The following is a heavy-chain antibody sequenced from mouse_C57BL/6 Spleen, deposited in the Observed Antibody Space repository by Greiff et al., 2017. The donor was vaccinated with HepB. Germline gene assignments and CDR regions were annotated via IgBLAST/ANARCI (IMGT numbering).Heavy chain of an antibody. Sequence: VQLKESGPELVKPGASVKMSCKASGYTFTDYNMHWVKQSHGKSLEWIGYINPNNGGTSYNQKFKGKATLTVNKSSSTAYMELRSLTSEDSAVYYCARSAIYYYGSRYWYFDVWGTGTTVTVSS. CDR2: INPNNGGT. CDR3: ARSAIYYYGSRYWYFDV. D-gene: IGHD1-1*01. J-gene: IGHJ1*03. CDR1: GYTFTDYN. V-gene: IGHV1-22*01.